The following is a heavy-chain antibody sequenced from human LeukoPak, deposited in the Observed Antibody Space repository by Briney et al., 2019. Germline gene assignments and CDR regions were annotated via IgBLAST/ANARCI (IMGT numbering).Heavy chain of an antibody. CDR3: ATNIVATIGSFDY. Sequence: GGSLRLSCAASGFTFGSYSMNWVRQAPGKGLEWISSISSSSSYIYYADSVKGRFTISRDNAKNSLYLQMNSLRAEDTAVYYCATNIVATIGSFDYWGQGTLVTVSS. V-gene: IGHV3-21*01. D-gene: IGHD5-12*01. CDR2: ISSSSSYI. J-gene: IGHJ4*02. CDR1: GFTFGSYS.